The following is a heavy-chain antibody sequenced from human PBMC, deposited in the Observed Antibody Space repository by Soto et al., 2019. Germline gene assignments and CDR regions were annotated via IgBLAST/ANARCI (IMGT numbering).Heavy chain of an antibody. Sequence: QVQLQESGPGLVKPSQTLSLTCLFLVGSISSGGYYWTWFRQHPGKGREWIGYIYYSGSTYYNPSLKSRVTISVDTSKNQFSLKLSSVTAADTAVYYCARDSVTTGAGDAFDIWGQGTMVTVSS. CDR2: IYYSGST. CDR3: ARDSVTTGAGDAFDI. CDR1: VGSISSGGYY. V-gene: IGHV4-31*03. D-gene: IGHD4-17*01. J-gene: IGHJ3*02.